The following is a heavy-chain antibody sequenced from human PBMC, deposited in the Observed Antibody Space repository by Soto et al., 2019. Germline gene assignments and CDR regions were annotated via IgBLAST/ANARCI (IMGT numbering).Heavy chain of an antibody. CDR3: AHRRNYDGSWNEGVFDY. V-gene: IGHV2-5*02. J-gene: IGHJ4*02. CDR1: GFSLTSRPVG. CDR2: IYWDDDK. Sequence: QITLKESGPTLVKPTQTLTLTCTFSGFSLTSRPVGVGWVRQPPGKALEWLAFIYWDDDKRYSPSLRSTLTVTKDASRSQVVLTLTNIDPVDTSTYYCAHRRNYDGSWNEGVFDYWGQGILVTVSS. D-gene: IGHD3-16*01.